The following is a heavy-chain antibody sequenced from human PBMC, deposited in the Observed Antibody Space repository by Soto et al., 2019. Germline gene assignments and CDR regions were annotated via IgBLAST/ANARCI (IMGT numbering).Heavy chain of an antibody. CDR2: IYPGDSDT. Sequence: EVQLVQSGAEVKQPGESLKISCKGSGYSFTSYWIGWVRQMPGKGLEWMGIIYPGDSDTRYSPSFQGQATISADKSISTDYLQWSSLRASDTAMYYCARQRSSSGAPLGDYWGQGTLVTVSS. V-gene: IGHV5-51*01. J-gene: IGHJ4*02. CDR3: ARQRSSSGAPLGDY. CDR1: GYSFTSYW. D-gene: IGHD6-13*01.